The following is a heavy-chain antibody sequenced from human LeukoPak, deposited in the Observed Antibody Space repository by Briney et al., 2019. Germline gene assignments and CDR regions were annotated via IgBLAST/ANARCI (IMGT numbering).Heavy chain of an antibody. D-gene: IGHD3-22*01. CDR3: ARGYDSSGYNAFDI. Sequence: SETLSLTCTVSGGSVSSSSYYWSWIRQPPGKGLEWIGYLSYSGSTNYNPSLKSRVSISVDTSKNQFSLKLSSVTAADTAVYYCARGYDSSGYNAFDIWGQGTMVTVSS. CDR1: GGSVSSSSYY. CDR2: LSYSGST. V-gene: IGHV4-61*01. J-gene: IGHJ3*02.